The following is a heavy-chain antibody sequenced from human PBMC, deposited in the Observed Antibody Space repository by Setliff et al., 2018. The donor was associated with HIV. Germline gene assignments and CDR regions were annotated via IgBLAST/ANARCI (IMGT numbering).Heavy chain of an antibody. V-gene: IGHV4-34*01. J-gene: IGHJ4*02. CDR1: GGSFSDNY. Sequence: SETLSLTCAVYGGSFSDNYWSWIRQAPGKGLEWIGENNHRGVSNFNPSLRSRVTTPVDTPRKQFSLILRSVTAADTAVYYCARGGGFWSGQLDFWAQGTLVTVSS. D-gene: IGHD3-3*01. CDR2: NNHRGVS. CDR3: ARGGGFWSGQLDF.